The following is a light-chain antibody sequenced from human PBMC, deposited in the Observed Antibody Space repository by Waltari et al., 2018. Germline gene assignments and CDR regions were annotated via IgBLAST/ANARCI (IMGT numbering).Light chain of an antibody. CDR3: CSYAGSHSWV. CDR1: SSHVGRYNY. CDR2: EVI. J-gene: IGLJ3*02. V-gene: IGLV2-11*01. Sequence: QSALIPPRSVSGSPGQSVTISCTGSSSHVGRYNYVSWYQQHSGKAPKLIIYEVIERPSGVPDRFSGSKSGDTASLTISGLQAEDEADYYCCSYAGSHSWVFGGGTKLTVL.